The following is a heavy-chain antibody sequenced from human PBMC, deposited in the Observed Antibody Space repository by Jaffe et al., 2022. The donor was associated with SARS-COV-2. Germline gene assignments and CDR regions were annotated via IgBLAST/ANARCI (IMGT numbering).Heavy chain of an antibody. D-gene: IGHD2-15*01. Sequence: EVQLVESGGGLIQPGGSLRLSCAASGFTVSSNYMSWVRQAPGKGLEWVSVIYTGGSTYYADSVKGRFTISRDNSKNTLYLQMNSLRAEDTAVYYCASVCSGGNCYVFLDVWGQGTTVTVSS. V-gene: IGHV3-53*01. CDR1: GFTVSSNY. J-gene: IGHJ6*02. CDR2: IYTGGST. CDR3: ASVCSGGNCYVFLDV.